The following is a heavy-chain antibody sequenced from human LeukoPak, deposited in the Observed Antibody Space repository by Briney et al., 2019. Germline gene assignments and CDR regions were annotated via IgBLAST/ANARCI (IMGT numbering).Heavy chain of an antibody. Sequence: PGGSLRLSCAASGFTFSSYWMSWVRQAPGKGLEWVANIKQDGSEKYYVDSVKGRFTISRDNAKNSLYLQMNSLRAEDTAVYYCARDFPYDSSGYHPFDYWGQGTLVTVSS. CDR2: IKQDGSEK. J-gene: IGHJ4*02. CDR3: ARDFPYDSSGYHPFDY. V-gene: IGHV3-7*01. CDR1: GFTFSSYW. D-gene: IGHD3-22*01.